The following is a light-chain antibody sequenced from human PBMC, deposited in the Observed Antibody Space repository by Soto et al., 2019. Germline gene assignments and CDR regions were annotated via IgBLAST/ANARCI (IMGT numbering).Light chain of an antibody. CDR2: DTS. J-gene: IGKJ4*01. CDR1: QGISSY. V-gene: IGKV1-9*01. Sequence: DIQLTQSPSFLSASVGDRVTITCRASQGISSYLAWYQQKPGKAPKLLIYDTSTRATGVPTRFSGSRSGAEFTLTINSLQSEDFAVYYCQPYNNWPLTFGGGTKVDI. CDR3: QPYNNWPLT.